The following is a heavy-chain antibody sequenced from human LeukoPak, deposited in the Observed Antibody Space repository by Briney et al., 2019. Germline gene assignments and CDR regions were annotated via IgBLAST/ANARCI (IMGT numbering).Heavy chain of an antibody. J-gene: IGHJ4*02. CDR2: INHSGTT. D-gene: IGHD5-24*01. V-gene: IGHV4-34*01. CDR1: GGPFSGYY. Sequence: SETLSLTCAVDGGPFSGYYWSWIRQSPGKGLEWIGEINHSGTTYYSPSLKGRVSVSVDTSKNQFSLKLSSVTAADTAVYYCASTRDGYNYFEYWGQGTLVTVSS. CDR3: ASTRDGYNYFEY.